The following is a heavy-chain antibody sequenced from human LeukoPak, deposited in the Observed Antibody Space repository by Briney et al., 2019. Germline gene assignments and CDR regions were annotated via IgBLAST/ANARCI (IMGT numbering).Heavy chain of an antibody. D-gene: IGHD2-2*01. CDR1: DGPISRYY. J-gene: IGHJ5*02. CDR2: LYYSCNT. Sequence: PSDALSLTCTVSDGPISRYYWSWLRQPPGKGLGWIGYLYYSCNTNYNPPLKSRVTIPVDTSKNQFSLKLSSVTAADTAVYSCARGVYQLLSRWFDPWGQGTLVTVSS. CDR3: ARGVYQLLSRWFDP. V-gene: IGHV4-59*01.